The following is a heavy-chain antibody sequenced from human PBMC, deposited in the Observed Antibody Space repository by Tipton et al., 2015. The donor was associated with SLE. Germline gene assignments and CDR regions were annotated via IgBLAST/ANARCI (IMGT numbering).Heavy chain of an antibody. J-gene: IGHJ3*02. CDR3: AKDHQAVTTPDAFDI. CDR1: GYTFTSYD. Sequence: QLVQSGAEVKKPGASVKVSCKASGYTFTSYDINWVRQATGQGLEWMGWMNPNSGNTGYAQKFQGRVTMTRNTSISTAYMELSSLRSEDTAVYYCAKDHQAVTTPDAFDIWGQGTMVTVSS. D-gene: IGHD4-17*01. CDR2: MNPNSGNT. V-gene: IGHV1-8*01.